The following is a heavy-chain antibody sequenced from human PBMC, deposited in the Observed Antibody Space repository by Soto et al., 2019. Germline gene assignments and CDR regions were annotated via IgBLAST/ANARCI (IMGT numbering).Heavy chain of an antibody. CDR2: ISGSGGDI. Sequence: EVQLLESGGGLVQPGGSLRLSCAASGFTFSSYAMSWVRQAPGKGLEWVSAISGSGGDINYADSVKGRFTISRDNSKNTLYLQMNSLGAEDTAVYYCAKRGDIVEVSRTFVGYGMDVWGQGTTVTVSS. D-gene: IGHD2-2*01. J-gene: IGHJ6*02. V-gene: IGHV3-23*01. CDR3: AKRGDIVEVSRTFVGYGMDV. CDR1: GFTFSSYA.